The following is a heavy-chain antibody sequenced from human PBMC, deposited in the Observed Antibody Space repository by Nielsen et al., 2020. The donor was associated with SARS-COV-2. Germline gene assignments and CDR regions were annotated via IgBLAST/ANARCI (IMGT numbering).Heavy chain of an antibody. CDR3: ARPRRDGYITGY. J-gene: IGHJ4*02. Sequence: ASVKVSCKASGYTFTGYYMHWVRQAPGQGLEWMGWINPNSGGTNYAQKFQGRVTMTRDTSISTAYMELSRLRSNDTAVYYCARPRRDGYITGYWGQGTLVTVSS. D-gene: IGHD5-24*01. CDR2: INPNSGGT. V-gene: IGHV1-2*02. CDR1: GYTFTGYY.